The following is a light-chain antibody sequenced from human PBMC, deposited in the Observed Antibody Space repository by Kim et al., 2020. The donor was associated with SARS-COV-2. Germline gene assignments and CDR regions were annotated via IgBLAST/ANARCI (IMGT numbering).Light chain of an antibody. CDR1: QSFSSY. J-gene: IGKJ4*01. V-gene: IGKV1-39*01. CDR3: QQCYSTPHT. CDR2: AAS. Sequence: DIQMTQSPSSLSASVGDRVTITCRASQSFSSYLNWYQQKPGKAPKLLIYAASSLQSGVPSRFSDSGSGTDFTLTSSSLQPEAFATYYCQQCYSTPHTFGGGTKEDIK.